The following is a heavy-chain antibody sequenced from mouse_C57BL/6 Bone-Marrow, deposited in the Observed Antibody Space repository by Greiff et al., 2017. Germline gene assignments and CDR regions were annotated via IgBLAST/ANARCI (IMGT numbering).Heavy chain of an antibody. V-gene: IGHV14-4*01. CDR3: TKLYYYGSSAPWFAY. CDR1: GFHIKDDY. D-gene: IGHD1-1*01. Sequence: VQLQQSGAELVRPGASVKLSCTASGFHIKDDYMHWVKQRPEQGLEWIGWIDPENGDTEYASKFQGKATITADTSSNTAYVQLSSLTSEDTAVYYCTKLYYYGSSAPWFAYWGQGTLVTVSA. CDR2: IDPENGDT. J-gene: IGHJ3*01.